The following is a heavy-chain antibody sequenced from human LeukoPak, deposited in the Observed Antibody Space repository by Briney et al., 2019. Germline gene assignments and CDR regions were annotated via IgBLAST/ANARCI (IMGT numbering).Heavy chain of an antibody. CDR1: GFTFSSYS. CDR2: ISSSTYI. J-gene: IGHJ6*03. D-gene: IGHD1-26*01. Sequence: GGSLRLSCAASGFTFSSYSMNWVRQAPGKGLEWVSSISSSTYIYYADSVKGRFTISRDNAKNSLYLQMNSLKTEDTAVYYCAREGGSYYYYYYYMDVWGKGTTVTVSS. V-gene: IGHV3-21*04. CDR3: AREGGSYYYYYYYMDV.